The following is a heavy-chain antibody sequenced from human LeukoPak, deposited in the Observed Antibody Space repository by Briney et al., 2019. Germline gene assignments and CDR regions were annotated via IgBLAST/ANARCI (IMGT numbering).Heavy chain of an antibody. CDR3: ARGNDFWSGYNDY. V-gene: IGHV4-39*07. J-gene: IGHJ4*02. D-gene: IGHD3-3*01. CDR1: GGSISRSDHY. Sequence: PSETLSLTCTVSGGSISRSDHYWGWIRQSPGKGLEWIGSIFYSGTTYYSPSLKSRVTISVDTSKNQFSLKLSSVTAADTAVYYCARGNDFWSGYNDYWGQGTLVTVSS. CDR2: IFYSGTT.